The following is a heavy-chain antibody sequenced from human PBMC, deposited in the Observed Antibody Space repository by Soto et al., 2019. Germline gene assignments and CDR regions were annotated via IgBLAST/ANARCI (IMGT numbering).Heavy chain of an antibody. CDR2: TSYDGNTK. CDR1: GFRFNSFV. Sequence: QVQLVESGGGVVQPGTSLSLSCAASGFRFNSFVMHWVRQVPGEGLQWVALTSYDGNTKYYGNSVQGRFTVSRDNSKNTLALQMDSLRLEDTALYYCARCGKTGGLDLWGQGTLVSVSS. J-gene: IGHJ5*02. CDR3: ARCGKTGGLDL. D-gene: IGHD1-26*01. V-gene: IGHV3-30*19.